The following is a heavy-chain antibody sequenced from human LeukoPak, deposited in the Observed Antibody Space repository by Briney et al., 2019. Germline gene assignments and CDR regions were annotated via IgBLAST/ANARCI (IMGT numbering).Heavy chain of an antibody. CDR1: GDTFTGYY. V-gene: IGHV1-2*02. D-gene: IGHD3-16*01. CDR2: INPKTGGT. J-gene: IGHJ4*02. Sequence: ASVKVSCKASGDTFTGYYIHWVRQAPGQGLEWMGWINPKTGGTNYAQIVQGRVTMTRDTSVSTAYMELSRLTSDDTAVYYCAREYQQLIRGTPCYWGQGTLVTVSS. CDR3: AREYQQLIRGTPCY.